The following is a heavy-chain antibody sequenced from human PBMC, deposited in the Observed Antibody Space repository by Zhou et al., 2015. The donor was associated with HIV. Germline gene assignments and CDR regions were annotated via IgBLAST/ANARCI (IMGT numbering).Heavy chain of an antibody. CDR3: AREAHRCGTVLLCFEGAFDI. Sequence: QAQLVESGGDVVQPGRSLRLSCAASGFTFNYYGMHWVRQAPGKGLEWVAVIWYDGSNKYYADSVKGRFTVSRDNSKNSLYLQMNSLRDEDTAVYYCAREAHRCGTVLLCFEGAFDIWGQGTMVTVSS. J-gene: IGHJ3*02. CDR2: IWYDGSNK. D-gene: IGHD3-10*01. V-gene: IGHV3-33*01. CDR1: GFTFNYYG.